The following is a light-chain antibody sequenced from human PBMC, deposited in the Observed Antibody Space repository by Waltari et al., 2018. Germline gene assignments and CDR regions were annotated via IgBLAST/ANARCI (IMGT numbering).Light chain of an antibody. CDR1: ALPKKY. V-gene: IGLV3-10*01. Sequence: SYELTQPPSVSVSPGQTARITCSGDALPKKYAYWYQQKSGQAPVLVIYEDNKLPSGIPEGSSGSSSGTMATLTVSGAQVEDEADYYCYSTDSSGNHRVFGGGTRLTVL. J-gene: IGLJ2*01. CDR2: EDN. CDR3: YSTDSSGNHRV.